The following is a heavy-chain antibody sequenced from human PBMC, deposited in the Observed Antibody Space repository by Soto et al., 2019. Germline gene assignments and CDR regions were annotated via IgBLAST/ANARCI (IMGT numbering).Heavy chain of an antibody. V-gene: IGHV1-18*01. CDR2: ISLYSDGT. CDR1: GYTLSNYG. J-gene: IGHJ5*02. Sequence: RASVKVSCKTSGYTLSNYGITWVRQAPGQPLEWLGWISLYSDGTNYAQKFQGGVSMTTDTSTTTAYMELRSLRSDDTAVYYCARVVPGAEAWFGPWGQGXLVTVYS. CDR3: ARVVPGAEAWFGP. D-gene: IGHD2-2*01.